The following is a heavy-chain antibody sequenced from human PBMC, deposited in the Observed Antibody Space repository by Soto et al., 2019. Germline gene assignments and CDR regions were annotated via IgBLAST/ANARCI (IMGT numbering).Heavy chain of an antibody. Sequence: SETLSLTCTVSGGSISSYYWSWIRQPPGKGLEWIGYIYYSGSTNYNPSLKSRVTISVDTSKNQSSLKLSSVTAVDTAVYYCARHLGGNTYYDFWSGYYPPGYYYYYMDVWGKGTTVTVSS. CDR1: GGSISSYY. V-gene: IGHV4-59*08. CDR2: IYYSGST. J-gene: IGHJ6*03. D-gene: IGHD3-3*01. CDR3: ARHLGGNTYYDFWSGYYPPGYYYYYMDV.